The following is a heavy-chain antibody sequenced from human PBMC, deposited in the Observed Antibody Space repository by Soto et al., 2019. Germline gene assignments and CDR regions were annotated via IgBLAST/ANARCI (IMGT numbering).Heavy chain of an antibody. CDR2: VIPIFGAT. CDR1: GYSFTDHY. V-gene: IGHV1-69*05. Sequence: GASVKVSCKASGYSFTDHYIHWVRQAPGQGLEWMGGVIPIFGATNYAQKFQGRVTITTDESTSTAYMELSSLRSEDTAVYYCARGYYDSSGYWFGYWGQGTLVTV. D-gene: IGHD3-22*01. CDR3: ARGYYDSSGYWFGY. J-gene: IGHJ4*02.